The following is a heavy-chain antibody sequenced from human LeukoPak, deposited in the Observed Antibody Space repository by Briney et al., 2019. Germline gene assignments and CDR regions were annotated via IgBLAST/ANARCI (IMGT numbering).Heavy chain of an antibody. CDR1: GYSFTNYA. Sequence: ASVKVSCKASGYSFTNYAIQWVRQAPGQRLEWMGWINAGNGKTKYSQNFQGRVTITRDTSASTAYMELSGLRSEDTAVYYCARAIWTSTETTYYFDYWGQGALVTVSS. D-gene: IGHD4-17*01. J-gene: IGHJ4*02. V-gene: IGHV1-3*01. CDR2: INAGNGKT. CDR3: ARAIWTSTETTYYFDY.